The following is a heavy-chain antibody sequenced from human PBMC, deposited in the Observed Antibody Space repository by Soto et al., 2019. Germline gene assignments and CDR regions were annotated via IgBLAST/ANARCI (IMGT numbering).Heavy chain of an antibody. J-gene: IGHJ4*02. CDR1: GGSISSYY. D-gene: IGHD3-22*01. CDR2: IYYSGST. V-gene: IGHV4-59*01. CDR3: ARGYYYDSSLLDY. Sequence: TSETLSLTRTVSGGSISSYYWSWIRQPPGKGLEWIGYIYYSGSTNYNPSLKSRVTISVDTSKNQFSLKLSSVTAADTAVYYCARGYYYDSSLLDYWGQGTLVTVSS.